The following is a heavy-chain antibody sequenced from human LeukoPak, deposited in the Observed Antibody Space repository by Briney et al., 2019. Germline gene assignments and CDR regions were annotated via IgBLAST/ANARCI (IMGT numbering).Heavy chain of an antibody. V-gene: IGHV3-23*01. CDR3: ARPCRGTSTYDAFDI. Sequence: GGSLRLSCAASGFSFTSNAMTWVRQAPGKGLEWVSTISGNGLSTWYADSVKGRFTISRDNSKNTLYLQMDSLEVEDTAVYYCARPCRGTSTYDAFDIWGQGTMVTVSS. CDR1: GFSFTSNA. J-gene: IGHJ3*02. CDR2: ISGNGLST.